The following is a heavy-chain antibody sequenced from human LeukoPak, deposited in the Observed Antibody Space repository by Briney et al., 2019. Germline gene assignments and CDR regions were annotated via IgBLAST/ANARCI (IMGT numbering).Heavy chain of an antibody. Sequence: SYISSSGSTIYYADSVKGRFTISRDNAKNSLYLQMNSLRAEDTAVYYCARSGTSYGAFDIWGQGAMVTVSS. D-gene: IGHD2-2*01. CDR2: ISSSGSTI. V-gene: IGHV3-11*01. J-gene: IGHJ3*02. CDR3: ARSGTSYGAFDI.